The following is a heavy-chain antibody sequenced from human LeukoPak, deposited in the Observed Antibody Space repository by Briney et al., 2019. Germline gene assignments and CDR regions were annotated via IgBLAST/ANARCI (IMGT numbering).Heavy chain of an antibody. V-gene: IGHV3-9*01. Sequence: AGGSLRLSCAASGFTFDDYAMHWVRQAPGKGLEWVSGISWNSGSIGYADSVKGRFTISRDNAKNSLYLQMNSLRAEDTALYYCAKDSNYYDSSGAIDYWGQGTLVTVS. D-gene: IGHD3-22*01. CDR3: AKDSNYYDSSGAIDY. J-gene: IGHJ4*02. CDR1: GFTFDDYA. CDR2: ISWNSGSI.